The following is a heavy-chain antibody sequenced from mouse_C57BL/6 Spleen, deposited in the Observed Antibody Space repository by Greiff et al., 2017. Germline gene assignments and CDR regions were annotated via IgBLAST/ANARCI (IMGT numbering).Heavy chain of an antibody. J-gene: IGHJ1*03. D-gene: IGHD3-2*02. Sequence: VQLQQPGAELVKPGASVKLSCKASGYTFTSYWMQWVKQRPGQGLEWIGEIDPSDSYTNYNQKFKGKATLTVDTSSSTAYMQLSSLTSADSAVYYCSRSGSAGYPYWYFDVWGTGTTVTVSS. CDR3: SRSGSAGYPYWYFDV. CDR2: IDPSDSYT. CDR1: GYTFTSYW. V-gene: IGHV1-50*01.